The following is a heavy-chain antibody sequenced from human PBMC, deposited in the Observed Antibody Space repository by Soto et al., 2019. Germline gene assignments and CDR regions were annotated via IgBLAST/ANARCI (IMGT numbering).Heavy chain of an antibody. D-gene: IGHD1-26*01. CDR2: IYYSGTT. CDR3: ARREIQGPIDY. J-gene: IGHJ4*02. V-gene: IGHV4-28*01. Sequence: SETLSLTCAVSGYSISSSNWWRWIRQPPGKGLEWIGYIYYSGTTYYNPSLKSRVTMSVDTSKNQFSLKLTSVTAVDTAVYYCARREIQGPIDYWGQGTLVTVSS. CDR1: GYSISSSNW.